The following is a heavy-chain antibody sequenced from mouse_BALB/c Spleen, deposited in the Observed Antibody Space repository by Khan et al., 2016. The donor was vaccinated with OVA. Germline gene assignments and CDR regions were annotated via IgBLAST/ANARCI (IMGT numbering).Heavy chain of an antibody. V-gene: IGHV3-2*02. D-gene: IGHD1-1*01. CDR1: GYSITTDYA. CDR3: ARVYGGDFDY. J-gene: IGHJ2*01. CDR2: ISYSGNT. Sequence: EVQLQESGPGLVKPSQSLSLTCTVTGYSITTDYAWNWIRQFPGKKLEWMGFISYSGNTKYNPSLKSRISITRDTSKNQFFLQLKSVTTEDTARYYCARVYGGDFDYWGQAPLSQSPQ.